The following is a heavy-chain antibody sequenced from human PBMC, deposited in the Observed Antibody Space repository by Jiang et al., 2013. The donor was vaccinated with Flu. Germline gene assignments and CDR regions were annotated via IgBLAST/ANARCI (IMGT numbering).Heavy chain of an antibody. J-gene: IGHJ3*01. V-gene: IGHV2-70*04. CDR3: ARITSGWAFEL. D-gene: IGHD6-19*01. CDR1: GFSLSTTRMS. Sequence: PTQTLTLTCTFSGFSLSTTRMSVSWIRQPPGKALEWLARIDWDDDKFYNTSLQTRLTISKDTSRNQVVLTMTNMDPMDTATYYCARITSGWAFELWGQGTMVTVSS. CDR2: IDWDDDK.